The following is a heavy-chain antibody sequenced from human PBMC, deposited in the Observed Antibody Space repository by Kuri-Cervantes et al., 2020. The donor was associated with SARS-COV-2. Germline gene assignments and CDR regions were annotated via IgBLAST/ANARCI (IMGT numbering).Heavy chain of an antibody. V-gene: IGHV4-34*01. J-gene: IGHJ4*02. CDR2: INHSGST. D-gene: IGHD6-6*01. Sequence: SQTLSLTCAVYGGSFSGYYWSWIRQPPGEGLEWIGEINHSGSTNYNPSLKSRVTISVDTSKNQFSLKLSSVTAADTAVYYCARQGGYSSSSLDYWGQGTLVTVSS. CDR1: GGSFSGYY. CDR3: ARQGGYSSSSLDY.